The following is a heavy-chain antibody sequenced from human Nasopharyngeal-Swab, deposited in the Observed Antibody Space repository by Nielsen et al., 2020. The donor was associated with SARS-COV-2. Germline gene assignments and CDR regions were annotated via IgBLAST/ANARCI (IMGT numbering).Heavy chain of an antibody. CDR3: ARGGYSYGYYFDY. D-gene: IGHD5-18*01. V-gene: IGHV4-61*02. CDR2: IYTSGST. CDR1: GGSISSSSYY. Sequence: SETLSLTCTVSGGSISSSSYYWGWIRQPPGKGLEWIGRIYTSGSTNYNPSLKSRVTISVDTSKNQFSLKLSSVTAADTAVYYCARGGYSYGYYFDYWGQGTLVTVSS. J-gene: IGHJ4*02.